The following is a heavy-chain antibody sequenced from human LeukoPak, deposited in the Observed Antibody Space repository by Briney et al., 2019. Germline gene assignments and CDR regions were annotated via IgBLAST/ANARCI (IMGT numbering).Heavy chain of an antibody. CDR1: GGSFSGYY. J-gene: IGHJ4*02. CDR2: INHSGST. D-gene: IGHD3-9*01. V-gene: IGHV4-34*01. CDR3: ATGDITGFYPFDY. Sequence: PSDTLSLTCAVYGGSFSGYYWSWIRQPPGKGLEWIGEINHSGSTNYNPSLKSRVTISVDASKNQFSLMLTSVTAADTAVYYCATGDITGFYPFDYWGRGTLVTVPS.